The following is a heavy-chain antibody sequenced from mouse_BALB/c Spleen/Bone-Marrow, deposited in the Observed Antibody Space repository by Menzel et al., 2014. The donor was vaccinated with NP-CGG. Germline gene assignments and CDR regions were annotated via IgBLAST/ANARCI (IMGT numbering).Heavy chain of an antibody. CDR2: IYPGDSDT. J-gene: IGHJ2*01. D-gene: IGHD1-2*01. CDR3: TRRTAMLDY. CDR1: GYSFTSYW. V-gene: IGHV1-5*01. Sequence: VQLQQSGTVLARPGASVKMSCKASGYSFTSYWIHWVKQRPGQGLEWIGAIYPGDSDTSFNQKFKDKAKLTAVTSASTAYMELSSLTNEDSAVYYCTRRTAMLDYWGQGTTLTVSS.